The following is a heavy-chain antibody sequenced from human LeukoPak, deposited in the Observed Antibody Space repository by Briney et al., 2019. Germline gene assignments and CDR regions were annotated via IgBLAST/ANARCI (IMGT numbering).Heavy chain of an antibody. CDR1: GFTFSSYA. CDR2: ISYDGSNK. J-gene: IGHJ6*03. CDR3: ARDTTAQIFYYYYYMDV. D-gene: IGHD4-17*01. V-gene: IGHV3-30*04. Sequence: GGSLRLSCAASGFTFSSYAMHWVRQAPGKGLEWVAVISYDGSNKYYADSVKGRFTISRDNAKNSLYLQMNSLRAEDTAVYYCARDTTAQIFYYYYYMDVWGKGTTVTVSS.